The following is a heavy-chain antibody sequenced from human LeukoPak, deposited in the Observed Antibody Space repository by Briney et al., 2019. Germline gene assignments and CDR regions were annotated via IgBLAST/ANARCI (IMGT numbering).Heavy chain of an antibody. CDR2: IKPDGTEK. V-gene: IGHV3-7*01. J-gene: IGHJ4*02. CDR3: ARGGNSSWDY. CDR1: GFVSSNYW. D-gene: IGHD6-6*01. Sequence: GGSLRLSCAASGFVSSNYWMSWVRQAPGKGLEWVANIKPDGTEKYYVDSLKGRFTISRDNTKNSLYLQMSSLRVEDTAVYYCARGGNSSWDYWGQGALVTVSS.